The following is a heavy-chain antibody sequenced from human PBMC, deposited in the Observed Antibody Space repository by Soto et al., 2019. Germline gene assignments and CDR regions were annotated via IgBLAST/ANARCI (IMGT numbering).Heavy chain of an antibody. CDR1: GYSFTNYW. CDR3: ARASSGSLYFEE. CDR2: IYPGDSES. V-gene: IGHV5-51*01. Sequence: PGESLKVSCKVSGYSFTNYWIAWVRQMPGKGLEWMGIIYPGDSESRYSPSFQGQVTISADKSISTAYLQWSSLKASDTAIYDGARASSGSLYFEEWGKGTLVTVSS. J-gene: IGHJ4*02. D-gene: IGHD3-9*01.